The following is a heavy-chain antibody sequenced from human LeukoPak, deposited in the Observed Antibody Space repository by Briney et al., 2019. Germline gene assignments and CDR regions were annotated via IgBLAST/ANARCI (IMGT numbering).Heavy chain of an antibody. Sequence: PGRSLRLSCAASGFTFSSYAMHWVRQAPGKGLEWVAVISYDGSNKYYADSVKGRFTISRDNSKNTLYLQMNSLRAEDTAVYYCARDFAVPAAIKARVSYYYGMDVWGQGTTVTVSS. V-gene: IGHV3-30-3*01. J-gene: IGHJ6*02. CDR3: ARDFAVPAAIKARVSYYYGMDV. D-gene: IGHD2-2*01. CDR1: GFTFSSYA. CDR2: ISYDGSNK.